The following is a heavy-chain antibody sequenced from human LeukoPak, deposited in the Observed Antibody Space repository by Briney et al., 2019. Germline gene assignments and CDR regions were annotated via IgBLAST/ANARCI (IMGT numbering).Heavy chain of an antibody. CDR3: ARAPRSRGQQLVRNLNYGMDV. J-gene: IGHJ6*02. CDR2: IGTAGDT. V-gene: IGHV3-13*01. CDR1: GFTFSSYD. Sequence: GGSLRLSCAASGFTFSSYDMHWVRQATGKGLEWVSVIGTAGDTYYPGSVKGRFTISRENAKNSLYLQMNSLRAGDTAVYYCARAPRSRGQQLVRNLNYGMDVWGQGTTVTVSS. D-gene: IGHD6-13*01.